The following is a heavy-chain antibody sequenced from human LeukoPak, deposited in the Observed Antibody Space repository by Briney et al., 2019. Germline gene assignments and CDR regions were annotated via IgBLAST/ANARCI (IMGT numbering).Heavy chain of an antibody. D-gene: IGHD3-22*01. CDR1: GYTFTSYG. J-gene: IGHJ3*02. Sequence: GASVKVSCKASGYTFTSYGINWVRQAPGQGLEWMGIINPSGGSTSYAQKFQGRVTMTRDMSTSTVYMELSSLRSEDTAVYYCARPQTPSYYYDSSGDAFDIWGQGTMVTVSS. V-gene: IGHV1-46*01. CDR3: ARPQTPSYYYDSSGDAFDI. CDR2: INPSGGST.